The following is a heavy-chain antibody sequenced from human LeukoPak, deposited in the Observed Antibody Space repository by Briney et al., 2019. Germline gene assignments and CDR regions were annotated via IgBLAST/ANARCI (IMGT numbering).Heavy chain of an antibody. Sequence: ASVKVSCKASGYTFTGYYMHWVRQAPGQGLERMGWINPNSGGTNYAQKFQGRVTMTRDTSISTAYMELSRLRSDDTAVYYCVSTDPNGEVVGATGGFDYWGQGTLVTVSS. D-gene: IGHD1-26*01. CDR2: INPNSGGT. CDR1: GYTFTGYY. V-gene: IGHV1-2*02. J-gene: IGHJ4*02. CDR3: VSTDPNGEVVGATGGFDY.